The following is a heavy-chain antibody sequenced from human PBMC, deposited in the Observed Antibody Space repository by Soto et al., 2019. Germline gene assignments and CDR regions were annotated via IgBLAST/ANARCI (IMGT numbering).Heavy chain of an antibody. CDR1: GFTFSSYA. J-gene: IGHJ4*02. D-gene: IGHD3-22*01. CDR2: ISGSGGST. V-gene: IGHV3-23*01. Sequence: PGGSLRLSCAASGFTFSSYAMSWVRQAPGNGLEWVSAISGSGGSTYYADSVKGRFTISRDNSKNTLYLQMNSLRAEDTAVYYCAKPMEDYYDSSGYDYWGQGTLVTVSS. CDR3: AKPMEDYYDSSGYDY.